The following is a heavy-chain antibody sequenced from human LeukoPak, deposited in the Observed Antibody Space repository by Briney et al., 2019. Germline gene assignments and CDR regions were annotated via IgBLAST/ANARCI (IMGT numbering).Heavy chain of an antibody. CDR3: VRGRGPYSSGWH. CDR2: INHSGST. J-gene: IGHJ4*02. Sequence: SETLSLTCAGYDESFSSYYWSWIRQPPGKGLEWIGEINHSGSTNYNPSFKSRVTITGDTSKNQFSLKLSSVTAADTAVYYCVRGRGPYSSGWHWGQGTLVTVSS. V-gene: IGHV4-34*01. CDR1: DESFSSYY. D-gene: IGHD6-19*01.